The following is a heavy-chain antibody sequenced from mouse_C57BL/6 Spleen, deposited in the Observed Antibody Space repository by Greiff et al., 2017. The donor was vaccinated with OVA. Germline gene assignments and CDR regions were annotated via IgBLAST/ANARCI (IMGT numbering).Heavy chain of an antibody. CDR1: GYAFSSSW. V-gene: IGHV1-82*01. J-gene: IGHJ2*01. CDR3: ARSLILRPFDY. D-gene: IGHD1-1*01. CDR2: IYPGDGDT. Sequence: VQLQQSGPELVKPGASVKISCKASGYAFSSSWMHWVKQRPGKGLEWIGRIYPGDGDTNYNGKFKGKATLTADKSSSTAYMQLSSLTSEDSAVDFCARSLILRPFDYWGQGTTLTVSS.